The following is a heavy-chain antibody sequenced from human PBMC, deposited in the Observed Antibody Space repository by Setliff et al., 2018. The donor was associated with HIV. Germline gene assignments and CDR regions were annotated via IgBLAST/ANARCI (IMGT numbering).Heavy chain of an antibody. Sequence: SETLSLTCTVSGGSITSGNYFWSWIRQPAGKGLEWIGHMYTDGSTNYNPPFKSRVTISADTSKNQFSLKLSSVTAADTAVYYCARDSRWLQFPYFDSWGQGTPGTVSS. V-gene: IGHV4-61*09. D-gene: IGHD5-12*01. J-gene: IGHJ4*01. CDR3: ARDSRWLQFPYFDS. CDR2: MYTDGST. CDR1: GGSITSGNYF.